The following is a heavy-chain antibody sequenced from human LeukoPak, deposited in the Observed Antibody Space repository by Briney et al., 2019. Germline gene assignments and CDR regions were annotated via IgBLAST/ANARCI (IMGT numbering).Heavy chain of an antibody. CDR3: ARGLRDIVLMVYAIPAFDI. CDR2: INHSGST. Sequence: PSETLSLTCAVCGGSFSGYYWIWIRPPPGKGLEWIGEINHSGSTNYNPSLQSRVTISVDTSKNQFTLKLSSVTAADTAVYYCARGLRDIVLMVYAIPAFDIWGQGTMVTVSS. D-gene: IGHD2-8*01. CDR1: GGSFSGYY. J-gene: IGHJ3*02. V-gene: IGHV4-34*01.